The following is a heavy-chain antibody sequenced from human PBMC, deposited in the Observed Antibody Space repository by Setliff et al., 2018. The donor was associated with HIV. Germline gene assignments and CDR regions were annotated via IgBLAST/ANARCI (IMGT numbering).Heavy chain of an antibody. D-gene: IGHD1-1*01. J-gene: IGHJ4*02. CDR2: ISWNSGSV. V-gene: IGHV3-9*03. Sequence: QPGGCLRLSCAAAGFTFRDYSMHWVRQVPGKGPEWVATISWNSGSVAYADSVKGRFAISRDNSKNSLYLQMNSLRPEDMALYYCARLNWNDDYFDYWGQGTLVTVSS. CDR1: GFTFRDYS. CDR3: ARLNWNDDYFDY.